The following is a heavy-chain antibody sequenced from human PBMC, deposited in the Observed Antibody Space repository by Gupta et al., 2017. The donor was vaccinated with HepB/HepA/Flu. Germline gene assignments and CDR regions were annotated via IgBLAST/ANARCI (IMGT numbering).Heavy chain of an antibody. CDR2: IRGSGDST. Sequence: HLLQSGGGLAQPGGALRLSCVVSGFSFRAHAMTLVRQSPGKGLEWVSGIRGSGDSTYYAESVKGRFTISRDNSKNSLYLQMKSRRAEDTALYYCVKGGGYDCWSGYPRFDPWGQGTLVTVSS. CDR3: VKGGGYDCWSGYPRFDP. V-gene: IGHV3-23*01. J-gene: IGHJ5*02. CDR1: GFSFRAHA. D-gene: IGHD3-3*01.